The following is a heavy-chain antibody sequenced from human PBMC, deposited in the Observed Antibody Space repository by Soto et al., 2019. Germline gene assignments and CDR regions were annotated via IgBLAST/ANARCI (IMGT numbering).Heavy chain of an antibody. J-gene: IGHJ4*02. CDR3: AKDRLGGGLDY. V-gene: IGHV3-23*01. Sequence: EVHLLQCGGGLVQPGGSLRLSCAASGFIFSNYAMNWVRQAPGKGLEWVSIVTSRGDTTYYADSVKGRFTISRDNSKNTLYPQVNSLTAEDTDVYYCAKDRLGGGLDYWGPRTLVSVSS. CDR2: VTSRGDTT. CDR1: GFIFSNYA. D-gene: IGHD3-16*01.